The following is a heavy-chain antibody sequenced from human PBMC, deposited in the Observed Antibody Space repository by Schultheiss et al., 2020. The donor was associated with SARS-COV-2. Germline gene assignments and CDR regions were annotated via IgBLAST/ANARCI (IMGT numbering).Heavy chain of an antibody. Sequence: GESLKISCAASGFTFSSYAMSWVRQAPGKGLEWVSGISVSGSSTYYADSVKGRFTISRDNSKNTLYLQMNSLRAEDTAVYYCARDRTMVQGVIISGMDVWGQGTTVTVSS. CDR3: ARDRTMVQGVIISGMDV. V-gene: IGHV3-23*01. CDR1: GFTFSSYA. J-gene: IGHJ6*02. D-gene: IGHD3-10*01. CDR2: ISVSGSST.